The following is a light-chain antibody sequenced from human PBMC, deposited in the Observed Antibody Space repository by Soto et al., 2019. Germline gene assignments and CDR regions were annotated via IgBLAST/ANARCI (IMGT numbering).Light chain of an antibody. CDR3: QHYVERSPIT. V-gene: IGKV3D-15*01. CDR2: GAS. CDR1: QSVSTN. J-gene: IGKJ5*01. Sequence: EIVMTHSPATLSESPGERATLSCRASQSVSTNLAWYQQKPGQAPRLLIYGASSRATGIPDRFSGSGSGTDFTLTISSLEPEDFALYYCQHYVERSPITFGQGARLAIK.